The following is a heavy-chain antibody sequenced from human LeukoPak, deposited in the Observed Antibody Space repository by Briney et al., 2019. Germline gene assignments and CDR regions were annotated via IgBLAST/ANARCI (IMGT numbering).Heavy chain of an antibody. CDR2: IYPDDSDT. Sequence: GGALKISFKGSGYRFWNRWIGWGRPGPGKGLGWMGIIYPDDSDTIYSPSFEGQVTISADKSISTAYLQWSSLKASDTAMYYCARGAYGSGSSYNYYGMDVWGQGTTVTVSS. V-gene: IGHV5-51*01. D-gene: IGHD3-10*01. J-gene: IGHJ6*02. CDR3: ARGAYGSGSSYNYYGMDV. CDR1: GYRFWNRW.